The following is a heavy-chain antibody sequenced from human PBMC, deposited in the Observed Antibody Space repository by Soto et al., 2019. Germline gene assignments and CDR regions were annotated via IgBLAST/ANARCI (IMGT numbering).Heavy chain of an antibody. CDR2: TNQDGSEK. Sequence: EVPLVESGGGLVQTGGSLRLSCAIFEGTVIRDWMNWVRQAPGKGLEWVAHTNQDGSEKYYVDYVKGRFTISRDNDKNSLYLQMNSLRAEDTAMYYCSGGVGDAFWGQGTLVTVSS. D-gene: IGHD1-26*01. CDR3: SGGVGDAF. J-gene: IGHJ4*02. V-gene: IGHV3-7*04. CDR1: EGTVIRDW.